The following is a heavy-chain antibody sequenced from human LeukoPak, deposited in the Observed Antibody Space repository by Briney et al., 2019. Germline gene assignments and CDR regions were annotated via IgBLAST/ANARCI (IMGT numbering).Heavy chain of an antibody. CDR3: ARADSSGRGAFDI. CDR2: ISSSSSYI. Sequence: PGGSLRLSCAASAFTFSSYSMTWVRQAPGKGLEWVSSISSSSSYIYYADSVKGRFTSSRDNAKNSLYLQMNSLRAEDTAVYYCARADSSGRGAFDIWGQGTMVTVSS. J-gene: IGHJ3*02. CDR1: AFTFSSYS. V-gene: IGHV3-21*01. D-gene: IGHD6-25*01.